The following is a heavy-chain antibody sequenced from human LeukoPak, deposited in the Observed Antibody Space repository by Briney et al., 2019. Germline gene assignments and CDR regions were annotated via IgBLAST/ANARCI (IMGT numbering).Heavy chain of an antibody. CDR2: ISGSGGST. CDR1: GFTFSNYA. CDR3: AKAGYSSSWYVDY. Sequence: GGSLRLSCAASGFTFSNYAMNWVRQAPGKGLEWVSTISGSGGSTYYADSVKGRFTISRDNSQSTLYLQMSSLRAEDTAIYYCAKAGYSSSWYVDYWGQGTLVLVSS. V-gene: IGHV3-23*01. J-gene: IGHJ4*02. D-gene: IGHD6-13*01.